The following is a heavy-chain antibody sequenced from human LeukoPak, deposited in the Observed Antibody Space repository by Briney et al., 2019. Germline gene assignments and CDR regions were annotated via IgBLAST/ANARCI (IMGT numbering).Heavy chain of an antibody. D-gene: IGHD6-6*01. J-gene: IGHJ4*02. V-gene: IGHV1-46*01. CDR2: NPSGSST. CDR3: AGDLALYSSSSGPLDY. Sequence: NPSGSSTSYAQKFQGRVTMTRDTSTSTVYMELSSLRSEDTAVYYCAGDLALYSSSSGPLDYWGQGTLVTVSS.